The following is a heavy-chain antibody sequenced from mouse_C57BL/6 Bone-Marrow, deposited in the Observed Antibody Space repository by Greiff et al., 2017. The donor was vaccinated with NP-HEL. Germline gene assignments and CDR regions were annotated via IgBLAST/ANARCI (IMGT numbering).Heavy chain of an antibody. D-gene: IGHD3-1*01. Sequence: VKLMESGAELVRPGTSVKVSCKASGYAFTNYLIEWVKQRPGQGLEWIGVINPGSGGTNYNEKFKGKATLTADKSSSTAYMQLSSLTSEDSAVYFCARRGFSYWYFDVWGTGTTVTVSS. J-gene: IGHJ1*03. CDR1: GYAFTNYL. V-gene: IGHV1-54*01. CDR3: ARRGFSYWYFDV. CDR2: INPGSGGT.